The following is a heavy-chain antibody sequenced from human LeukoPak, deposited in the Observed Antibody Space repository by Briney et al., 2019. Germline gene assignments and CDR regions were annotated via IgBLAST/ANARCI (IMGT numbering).Heavy chain of an antibody. CDR2: DYCGGNT. CDR3: ARDYYGSLDY. V-gene: IGHV4-61*08. D-gene: IGHD3-10*01. CDR1: GGSVTTYGSC. Sequence: PSETLSLTCTVSGGSVTTYGSCWSWIRQPPGKGLEWIAYDYCGGNTNYNPSLKSRVTISVDTSKNQFSLKLSSVTGADTAVYYCARDYYGSLDYWGQGILVTVSS. J-gene: IGHJ4*02.